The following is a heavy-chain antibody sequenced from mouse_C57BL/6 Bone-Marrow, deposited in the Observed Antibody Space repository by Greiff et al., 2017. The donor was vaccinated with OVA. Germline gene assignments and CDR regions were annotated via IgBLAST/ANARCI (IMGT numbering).Heavy chain of an antibody. CDR3: ASRTGTGYFDY. CDR2: INPDSSTI. V-gene: IGHV4-1*01. Sequence: EASGIDFSRYWMSWVRRAPGKGLEWIGEINPDSSTINYAPSLKDKFIISRDNAKNTLYLQMSKVRSEDTALYYCASRTGTGYFDYWGQGTTLTVSS. J-gene: IGHJ2*01. D-gene: IGHD4-1*01. CDR1: GIDFSRYW.